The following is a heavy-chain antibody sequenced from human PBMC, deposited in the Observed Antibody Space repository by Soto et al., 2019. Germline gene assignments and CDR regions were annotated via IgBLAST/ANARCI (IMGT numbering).Heavy chain of an antibody. CDR1: GYSISSGYY. CDR2: IYHSGST. D-gene: IGHD4-17*01. V-gene: IGHV4-38-2*02. CDR3: ARDPLRWFDP. J-gene: IGHJ5*02. Sequence: SETLSLTCTVSGYSISSGYYWGWIRQPPGKGLEWIGSIYHSGSTYYNPSLKSRVTISVDTSKNQFSLKLSSVTAADTAVYYCARDPLRWFDPWGQGTLVTVSS.